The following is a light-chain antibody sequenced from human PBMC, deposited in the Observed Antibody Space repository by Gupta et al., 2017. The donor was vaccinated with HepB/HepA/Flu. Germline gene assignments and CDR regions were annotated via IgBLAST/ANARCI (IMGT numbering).Light chain of an antibody. CDR3: TQGKHLRT. V-gene: IGKV2-30*01. CDR1: QSLVYSDGNTY. Sequence: DVVMTQSPLSLPVTLGQPASISCKSSQSLVYSDGNTYLNWLQQRPGQSQRRIIDKGVKRDWGVTDRFSGSGEVNHFTLKSSWGEDEAVGFYYSTQGKHLRTFGQGTKVEIK. J-gene: IGKJ1*01. CDR2: KGV.